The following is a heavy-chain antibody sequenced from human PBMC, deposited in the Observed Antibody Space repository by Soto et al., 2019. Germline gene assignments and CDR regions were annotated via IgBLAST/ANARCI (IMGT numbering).Heavy chain of an antibody. CDR1: GFTFSSYG. J-gene: IGHJ6*02. CDR2: IWYDGSNK. D-gene: IGHD3-9*01. V-gene: IGHV3-33*01. Sequence: QVQLVESGGGVVQPGRSLRLSCAASGFTFSSYGMHWVRQAPGKGLEWVAVIWYDGSNKYYADSVKGRFTISRDNSKNALYLQMNSLRAEDTAVYYCAREMLTGYYKDYYYYGMDVWGQGTTVTVSS. CDR3: AREMLTGYYKDYYYYGMDV.